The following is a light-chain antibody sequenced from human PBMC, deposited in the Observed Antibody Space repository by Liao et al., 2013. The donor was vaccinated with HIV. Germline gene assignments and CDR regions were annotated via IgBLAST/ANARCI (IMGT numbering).Light chain of an antibody. CDR3: QAWDSNTYVV. J-gene: IGLJ2*01. Sequence: SDELTQPSSVSVSPGQTASITCSGDELGYRYASWYQQRPGQSPVLVIYQDTKRPSGIPERFSGSNSGNTATLTISGTQAMDEADYYCQAWDSNTYVVFGGGTKLTVL. V-gene: IGLV3-1*01. CDR2: QDT. CDR1: ELGYRY.